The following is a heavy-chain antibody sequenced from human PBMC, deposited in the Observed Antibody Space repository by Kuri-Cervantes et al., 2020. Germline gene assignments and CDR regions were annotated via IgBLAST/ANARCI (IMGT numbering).Heavy chain of an antibody. CDR3: AREGAWELLGEPLDY. J-gene: IGHJ4*02. CDR1: GYTFTGYY. CDR2: INPNSGGT. V-gene: IGHV1-2*02. D-gene: IGHD1-26*01. Sequence: ASVKVSCKASGYTFTGYYMHWVRQAPGQGLEWMGWINPNSGGTNYAQKFQGRVTMTRDTSISTAYMELSRLRSDDTAVYYCAREGAWELLGEPLDYWGQGTLVTVSS.